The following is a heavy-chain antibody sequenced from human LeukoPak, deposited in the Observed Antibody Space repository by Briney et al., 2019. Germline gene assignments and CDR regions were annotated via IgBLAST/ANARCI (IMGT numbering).Heavy chain of an antibody. D-gene: IGHD3/OR15-3a*01. Sequence: GGSLRLSCAASGLLFSKFAINWVRDAPGKALEWVSAISNTGEYTLYADSVKGRFTTSRDNSKNTVYLQMNSLQAEDTALYYCARWTYNYDYWGQGTLVTVSS. CDR1: GLLFSKFA. J-gene: IGHJ4*02. CDR2: ISNTGEYT. CDR3: ARWTYNYDY. V-gene: IGHV3-23*01.